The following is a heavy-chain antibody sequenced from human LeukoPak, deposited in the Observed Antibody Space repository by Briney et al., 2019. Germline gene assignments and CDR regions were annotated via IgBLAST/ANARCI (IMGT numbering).Heavy chain of an antibody. Sequence: ASVRVSCKASGYNLNAYHMHWVRQAPGQGLEWMGIITSTGTTTICAQKFQGRVTMTRDTSTSTVYMDLSSLRSDDTAVYYCATEYVRTHYFDWWGQGTLVTVSS. CDR3: ATEYVRTHYFDW. J-gene: IGHJ4*02. CDR2: ITSTGTTT. CDR1: GYNLNAYH. V-gene: IGHV1-46*02. D-gene: IGHD3-16*01.